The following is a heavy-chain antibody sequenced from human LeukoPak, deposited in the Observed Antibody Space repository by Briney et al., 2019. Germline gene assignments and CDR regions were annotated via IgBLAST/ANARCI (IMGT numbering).Heavy chain of an antibody. D-gene: IGHD3-22*01. Sequence: GGSLRLSCAASGFTFSSYSMNWVRQAPGKGLEWVAVISYDGSNKYYADSVKGRFTISRDNSKNTLYLQMNSLRAEDTAVYYCAKDLFYYDSSGYSNWGQGTLVTVSS. J-gene: IGHJ4*02. CDR1: GFTFSSYS. V-gene: IGHV3-30*18. CDR2: ISYDGSNK. CDR3: AKDLFYYDSSGYSN.